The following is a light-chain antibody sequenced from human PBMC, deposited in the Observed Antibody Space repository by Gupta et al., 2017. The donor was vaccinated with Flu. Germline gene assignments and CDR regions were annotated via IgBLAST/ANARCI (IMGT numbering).Light chain of an antibody. J-gene: IGKJ5*01. CDR1: QSVLYSSDNKNY. CDR2: WAS. Sequence: DIVMTQSPDSLAVSLGDSATINCKSSQSVLYSSDNKNYLAWYQQKPGQSPKLVIYWASTRESGVPDRFSGSGSGTDFTLTISSLQAEDVAVYYCQQYYSPPLTFGQGTRLDIK. V-gene: IGKV4-1*01. CDR3: QQYYSPPLT.